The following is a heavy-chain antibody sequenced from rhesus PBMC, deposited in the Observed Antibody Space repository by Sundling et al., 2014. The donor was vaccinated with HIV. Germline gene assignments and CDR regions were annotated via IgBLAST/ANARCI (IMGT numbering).Heavy chain of an antibody. V-gene: IGHV4-127*01. D-gene: IGHD1-32*01. CDR1: GASISGGYG. CDR2: IFGNSGST. Sequence: QLQLQESGPGLVKPSETLSLTCAVSGASISGGYGWSWIRQPPGKGLEWIGHIFGNSGSTYYNPSFKSRVTISTATSKKQFSLKLTSVTAADTAVYYCAREFGVTGMFVDSWGQGVVVTVSS. J-gene: IGHJ6*01. CDR3: AREFGVTGMFVDS.